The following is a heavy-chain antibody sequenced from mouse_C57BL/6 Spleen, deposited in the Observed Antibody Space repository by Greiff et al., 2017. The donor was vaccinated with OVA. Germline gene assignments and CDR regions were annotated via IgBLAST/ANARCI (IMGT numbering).Heavy chain of an antibody. Sequence: VQLVESGAELVKPGASVKMSCKASGYTFTTYPIEWMKQNHGKSLEWIGNFHPYNDDTKYNEKFKGKATLTVEKSSSTVYLELSRLTSDDSAVYYCARRGYYGSRGYFDVWGTGTTVTVSS. V-gene: IGHV1-47*01. D-gene: IGHD1-1*01. J-gene: IGHJ1*03. CDR2: FHPYNDDT. CDR3: ARRGYYGSRGYFDV. CDR1: GYTFTTYP.